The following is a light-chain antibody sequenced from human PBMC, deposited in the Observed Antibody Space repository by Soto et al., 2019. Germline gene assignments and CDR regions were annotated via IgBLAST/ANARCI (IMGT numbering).Light chain of an antibody. Sequence: EIVLTQSPGTLSLSPGERVTLSCRASQSVSSNYLVWYQQKPGQAPRLLIYAASSRATGIPDRFSGSGSGTDFTLTISRLEPEDFAVYFCQHYGSSPPLYTFGQGTNLEIK. CDR2: AAS. CDR1: QSVSSNY. V-gene: IGKV3-20*01. J-gene: IGKJ2*01. CDR3: QHYGSSPPLYT.